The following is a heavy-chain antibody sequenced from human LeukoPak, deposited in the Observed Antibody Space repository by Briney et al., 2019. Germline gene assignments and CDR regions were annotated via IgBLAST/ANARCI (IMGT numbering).Heavy chain of an antibody. CDR3: ARVDYRGGGYFMDV. J-gene: IGHJ6*03. CDR2: ISSSATYR. D-gene: IGHD4-11*01. CDR1: GFTFDDYA. Sequence: PGGSLRLSCAASGFTFDDYAMHWVRQAPGKGLEWVSSISSSATYRYYADSVNGRFTISRDDPKNSLYLQMNSLRAEDTAVYYCARVDYRGGGYFMDVWGRGTPVTVSS. V-gene: IGHV3-21*01.